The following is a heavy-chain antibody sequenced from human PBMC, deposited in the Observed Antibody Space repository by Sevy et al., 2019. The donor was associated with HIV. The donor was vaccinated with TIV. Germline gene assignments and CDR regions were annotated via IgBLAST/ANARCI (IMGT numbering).Heavy chain of an antibody. J-gene: IGHJ6*02. D-gene: IGHD3-22*01. CDR2: ISGSGGST. Sequence: GGSLRLSCAASGFTFSSYAMSWVRQAPGKGLEWVSAISGSGGSTYYADSVKGRFTISRDNSKNTLYLQMNSLRAEDTTVYYCAKENYYDSSGYYYFFDKNYYYYGMDVWGQGTTVTVSS. CDR3: AKENYYDSSGYYYFFDKNYYYYGMDV. V-gene: IGHV3-23*01. CDR1: GFTFSSYA.